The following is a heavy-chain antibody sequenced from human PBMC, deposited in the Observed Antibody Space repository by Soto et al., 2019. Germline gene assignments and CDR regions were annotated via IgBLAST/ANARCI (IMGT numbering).Heavy chain of an antibody. D-gene: IGHD2-8*01. CDR1: GRTFSGYA. V-gene: IGHV1-69*13. CDR2: IIPIFCTA. CDR3: ASCRGQIVMSFAQEYYYYGMDV. J-gene: IGHJ6*04. Sequence: AAAVKVSRKASGRTFSGYAISLVRHSPGQGLEWTRGIIPIFCTANYAKKFKGRVRITADESQSTAYMELVSLRSEDTAVYYCASCRGQIVMSFAQEYYYYGMDVWGKAITVTAS.